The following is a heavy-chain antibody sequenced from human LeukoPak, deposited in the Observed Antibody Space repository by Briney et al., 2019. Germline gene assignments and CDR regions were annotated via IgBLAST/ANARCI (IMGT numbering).Heavy chain of an antibody. D-gene: IGHD6-13*01. V-gene: IGHV3-30*18. Sequence: QAGGSLRLSCAASGFTFSSYGMHWVRQAPGKGLEWVAVISYDGSNKYYADSVKGRFTISRDNSKNTLYLQMNSLRAEDTAVYYCAKSILDEIAAAGTRRYAFDIWGQGTMVTVSS. J-gene: IGHJ3*02. CDR1: GFTFSSYG. CDR2: ISYDGSNK. CDR3: AKSILDEIAAAGTRRYAFDI.